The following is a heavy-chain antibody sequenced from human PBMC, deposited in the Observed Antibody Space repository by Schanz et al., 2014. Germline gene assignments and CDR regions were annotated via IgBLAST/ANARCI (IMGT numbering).Heavy chain of an antibody. CDR2: INTGSNYI. Sequence: VQLVESGGGLIQPGGSLRLSCAASGFSFSDYYMSWIRQAPGKGLEWISFINTGSNYINYADSVKGRFTISRDNTKNSLFLQLNSLRADDTAVYYCARGGFGEVSYFDYWGQGTLVTVSS. CDR1: GFSFSDYY. J-gene: IGHJ4*02. CDR3: ARGGFGEVSYFDY. D-gene: IGHD3-10*01. V-gene: IGHV3-11*05.